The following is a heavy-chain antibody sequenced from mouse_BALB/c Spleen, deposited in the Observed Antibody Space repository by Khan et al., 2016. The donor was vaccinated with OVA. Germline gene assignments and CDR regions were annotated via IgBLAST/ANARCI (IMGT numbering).Heavy chain of an antibody. J-gene: IGHJ3*01. V-gene: IGHV1S81*02. D-gene: IGHD1-1*02. Sequence: QVQLKHSGAELVKPGASVKLSCKASGYTFTSYYIYWVKQRPGQGLEWIGGINPSNGGTYFNEKFESKATLTVDKSSSTAFMQVRSLTSEDSAVYYCTRSGWAAFAYWGQGTLVTVSA. CDR1: GYTFTSYY. CDR3: TRSGWAAFAY. CDR2: INPSNGGT.